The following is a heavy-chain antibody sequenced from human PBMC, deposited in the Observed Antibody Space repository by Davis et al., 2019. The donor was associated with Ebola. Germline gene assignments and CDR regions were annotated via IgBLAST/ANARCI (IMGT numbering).Heavy chain of an antibody. CDR3: AKSFLHTGPHMSEFRGVDY. V-gene: IGHV3-74*01. D-gene: IGHD2-8*02. CDR1: GFTFPDYW. CDR2: IKSDGSST. J-gene: IGHJ4*02. Sequence: GESLKISCAASGFTFPDYWMYWVRQTPGKGLVWLSRIKSDGSSTTYADSVKGRFTISRDNADNTLYLQMHSVRADDTAIYYCAKSFLHTGPHMSEFRGVDYWGQGTVVTVSS.